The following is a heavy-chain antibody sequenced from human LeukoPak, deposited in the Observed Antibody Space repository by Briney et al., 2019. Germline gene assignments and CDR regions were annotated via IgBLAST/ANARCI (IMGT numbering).Heavy chain of an antibody. D-gene: IGHD3-22*01. CDR1: GFTFDDYG. V-gene: IGHV3-23*01. J-gene: IGHJ4*02. CDR3: AKGYYYDSSGYYPFDY. Sequence: PGGSLRLSCAASGFTFDDYGMSWVRQAPGKGLEWVSAISGSGGSTYYADSVKGRFTISRDNSKNTLYLQMNSLRAEDTAVYYRAKGYYYDSSGYYPFDYWGQGTLVTVSS. CDR2: ISGSGGST.